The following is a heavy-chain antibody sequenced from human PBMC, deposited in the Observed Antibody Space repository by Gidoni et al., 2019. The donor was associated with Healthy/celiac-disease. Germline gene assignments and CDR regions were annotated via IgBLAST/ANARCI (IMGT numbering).Heavy chain of an antibody. J-gene: IGHJ4*02. CDR2: IAYDGSKK. CDR3: AKDLWDYYGSGSYYTLDY. V-gene: IGHV3-30*18. Sequence: QVQLVESGGGVVQPGRSLRLSCAASGFTFSSYGMHWVRQAPGKGLEWVAVIAYDGSKKYYADSVKGRFTISRDKSKNTLYLQMNSLRAEDTAVYYCAKDLWDYYGSGSYYTLDYWGQGTLVTVSS. CDR1: GFTFSSYG. D-gene: IGHD3-10*01.